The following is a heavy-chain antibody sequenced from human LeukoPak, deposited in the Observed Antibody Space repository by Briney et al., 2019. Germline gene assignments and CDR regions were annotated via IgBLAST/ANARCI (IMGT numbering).Heavy chain of an antibody. CDR3: AKGYGESHFDS. J-gene: IGHJ4*02. D-gene: IGHD4/OR15-4a*01. CDR1: GFTFRSFG. Sequence: SGGSLRLSCAASGFTFRSFGMHLVRQAPGKGLEWVAFIRFDGSNQYYADSVKGRFTISRDNSNNTLFLRMNSLRVDDTAVYFCAKGYGESHFDSWGQGTLVTVSS. V-gene: IGHV3-30*02. CDR2: IRFDGSNQ.